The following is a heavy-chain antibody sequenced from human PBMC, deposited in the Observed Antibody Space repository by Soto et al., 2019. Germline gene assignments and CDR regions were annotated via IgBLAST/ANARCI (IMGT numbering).Heavy chain of an antibody. CDR1: GYPVTAYY. J-gene: IGHJ3*02. V-gene: IGHV1-2*02. D-gene: IGHD3-3*01. Sequence: QLHLVQSGAVVKKPGASVTVSCSASGYPVTAYYMHWVRQAPGRGLEWMGGINPATGAAKYTQTFQGRVTITRDTATRTFFMELSGLKSADTAVFYCARGGGVGVAGSAAFDMWGQGTLVTVSS. CDR2: INPATGAA. CDR3: ARGGGVGVAGSAAFDM.